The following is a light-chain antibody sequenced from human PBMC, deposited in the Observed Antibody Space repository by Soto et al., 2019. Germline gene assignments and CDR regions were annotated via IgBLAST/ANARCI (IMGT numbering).Light chain of an antibody. J-gene: IGLJ1*01. CDR2: DNN. CDR3: GSWDSSLTYV. CDR1: SSNVGNNF. V-gene: IGLV1-51*01. Sequence: QSVLTQPPSVSAAPGQKVTIPCSGSSSNVGNNFVTWYQQLPGTAPKLLIYDNNKRPSGIPDRFSGSQSGTSATLGITGLQTGDEAVYYCGSWDSSLTYVFGAGTKV.